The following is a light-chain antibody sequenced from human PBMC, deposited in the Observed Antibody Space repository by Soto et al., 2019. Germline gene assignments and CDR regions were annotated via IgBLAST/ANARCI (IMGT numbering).Light chain of an antibody. J-gene: IGKJ4*01. CDR2: GAS. CDR1: QRVSSSY. Sequence: EIVLTQSPGTLYLSPGERATLSCRASQRVSSSYLAWYQQKTGQAPRLLIYGASSRATGIPDRFSGSGSGTDFTLTISRLEPEDFAVSYCKQYGSSPLTFGGGRKVEIK. V-gene: IGKV3-20*01. CDR3: KQYGSSPLT.